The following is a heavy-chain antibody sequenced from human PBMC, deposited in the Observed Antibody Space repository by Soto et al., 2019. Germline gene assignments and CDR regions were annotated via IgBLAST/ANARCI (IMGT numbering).Heavy chain of an antibody. Sequence: GESLKISCKGSGYSFTSYWIGWVRQMPGKGLEWMGIIYPGDSDTRYSPSFQGQVTISADKSISTAYLQWSSLKASDTAMYYCARRYSSSWYSYYYGMDVWGQGTTVTVSS. D-gene: IGHD6-13*01. CDR2: IYPGDSDT. V-gene: IGHV5-51*01. CDR1: GYSFTSYW. CDR3: ARRYSSSWYSYYYGMDV. J-gene: IGHJ6*02.